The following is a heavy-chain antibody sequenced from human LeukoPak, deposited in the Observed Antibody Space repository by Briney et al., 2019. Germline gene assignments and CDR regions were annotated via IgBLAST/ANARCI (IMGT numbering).Heavy chain of an antibody. Sequence: RGSLRLSCAASGFTFSSYAMHWVRQAPGKGLEWVAVISYDGSNKYYADSVKGRCTISRDNSKNTVYLQMNSLRAEDTAVYYCASSIAAAGTCYWGQGTLVTVSS. D-gene: IGHD6-13*01. J-gene: IGHJ4*02. CDR1: GFTFSSYA. CDR3: ASSIAAAGTCY. CDR2: ISYDGSNK. V-gene: IGHV3-30-3*01.